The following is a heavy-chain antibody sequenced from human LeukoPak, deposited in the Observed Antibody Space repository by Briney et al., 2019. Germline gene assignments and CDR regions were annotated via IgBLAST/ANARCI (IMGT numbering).Heavy chain of an antibody. J-gene: IGHJ3*02. V-gene: IGHV4-31*03. CDR1: GGSISSGGYY. Sequence: PSETLSLTCTVSGGSISSGGYYWSWIRQHPGGGLQWIGYIYYSGSTYYNPSLKSRVTISVDTSKNQFSLKLSSVTAADTAVYYCARSNNWNYGNAFDIWGQGTMVTVSS. D-gene: IGHD1-7*01. CDR3: ARSNNWNYGNAFDI. CDR2: IYYSGST.